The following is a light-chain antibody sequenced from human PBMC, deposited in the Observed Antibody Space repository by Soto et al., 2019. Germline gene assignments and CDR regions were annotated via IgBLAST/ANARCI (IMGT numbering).Light chain of an antibody. Sequence: QSVLTQPPSVSGAPGQRVTISCTGSSSNIGAGYNVHWYQQLPGTAPKLIIYANSNRPSGVSNRFSGSKSGNTASLTISGLQAEDEADYYCSSYTSSSTLVFGTGTKVTVL. CDR2: ANS. J-gene: IGLJ1*01. V-gene: IGLV1-40*01. CDR1: SSNIGAGYN. CDR3: SSYTSSSTLV.